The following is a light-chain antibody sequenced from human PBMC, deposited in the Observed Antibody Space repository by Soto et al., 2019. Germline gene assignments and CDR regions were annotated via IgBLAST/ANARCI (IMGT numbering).Light chain of an antibody. CDR2: EVS. Sequence: QSALTQPRSVSGSPGQSVTISCTGTSSDVGGYDFVSWYQHHPGKVPKLMIFEVSKRPSGVSNRFSGSKSGNTASLTISGLQAEDEADYYCSSYTSTTLVFGGGTKLTVL. V-gene: IGLV2-14*01. J-gene: IGLJ2*01. CDR3: SSYTSTTLV. CDR1: SSDVGGYDF.